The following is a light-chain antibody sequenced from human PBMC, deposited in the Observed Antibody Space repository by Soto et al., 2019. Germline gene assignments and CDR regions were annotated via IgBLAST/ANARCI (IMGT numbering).Light chain of an antibody. J-gene: IGLJ1*01. CDR3: SSYTRSSTLV. CDR1: RSDVGGYNY. CDR2: DVS. V-gene: IGLV2-14*01. Sequence: QSALTQPASVSGSPGQSITISCTGTRSDVGGYNYVSWYQQHPGKAPKLMIYDVSNRPSGVSNRFSGSKSGNTASLTISGLQAEDEADYYCSSYTRSSTLVFGTGTKLTGL.